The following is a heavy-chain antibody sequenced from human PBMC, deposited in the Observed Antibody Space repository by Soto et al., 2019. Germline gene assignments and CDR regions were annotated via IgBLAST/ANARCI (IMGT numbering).Heavy chain of an antibody. CDR2: ISGSGGST. CDR3: ASAGGAARTYIYYYYGMDV. Sequence: GGSLRLSCAASGFTFSSYAMSWVRQAPGKGLEWVSAISGSGGSTYYADSVKGRFTISRGNSKNTLYLQMNSLRAEDTAVYYCASAGGAARTYIYYYYGMDVWGQGTTVTVSS. CDR1: GFTFSSYA. J-gene: IGHJ6*02. V-gene: IGHV3-23*01. D-gene: IGHD6-6*01.